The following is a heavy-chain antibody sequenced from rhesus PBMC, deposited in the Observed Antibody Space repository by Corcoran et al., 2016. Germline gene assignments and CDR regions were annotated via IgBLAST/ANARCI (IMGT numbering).Heavy chain of an antibody. CDR3: ARSRPGTYVDY. V-gene: IGHV1-198*02. CDR1: GFTFGSYA. J-gene: IGHJ4*01. D-gene: IGHD1-38*01. Sequence: QVQLVQSGAEVKKPGASVKVSCKASGFTFGSYAISWVRQAPGQGLEGRGVIIPLVGRTNYAEKFQGRVAITADTSTSTAYMELSSLRSEDTAVYYCARSRPGTYVDYWGQGVLVTVSS. CDR2: IIPLVGRT.